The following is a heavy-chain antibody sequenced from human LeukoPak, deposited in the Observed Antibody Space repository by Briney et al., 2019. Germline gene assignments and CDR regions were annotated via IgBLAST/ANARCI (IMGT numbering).Heavy chain of an antibody. J-gene: IGHJ5*02. D-gene: IGHD2-2*01. Sequence: GGSLRLSCAASGFTFSSYGMHWVRQAPGKGLEWVAVISYDGSNKYYADSVKGRFTISRDNSKNTLYLQMNSLRAEDTAVYYCAKAWGDIALVPAENWFDPWGQGTLVTVSS. CDR2: ISYDGSNK. V-gene: IGHV3-30*18. CDR3: AKAWGDIALVPAENWFDP. CDR1: GFTFSSYG.